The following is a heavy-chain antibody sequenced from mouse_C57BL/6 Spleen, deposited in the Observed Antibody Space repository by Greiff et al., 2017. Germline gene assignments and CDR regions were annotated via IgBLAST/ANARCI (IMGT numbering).Heavy chain of an antibody. CDR2: INPSNGGT. D-gene: IGHD2-4*01. Sequence: QVQLKQPGTELVKPGASVKLSCKASGYTFTSYWMHWVKQRPGQGLEWIGNINPSNGGTNYNEKFKSKATLTVDKSSSTAYMQLSSLTSEDSAVYYSARSDYDPHYFDYWGQGTTLTVSS. V-gene: IGHV1-53*01. J-gene: IGHJ2*01. CDR3: ARSDYDPHYFDY. CDR1: GYTFTSYW.